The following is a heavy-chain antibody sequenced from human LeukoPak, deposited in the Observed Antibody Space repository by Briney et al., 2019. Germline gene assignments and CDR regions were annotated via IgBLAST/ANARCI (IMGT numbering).Heavy chain of an antibody. V-gene: IGHV3-30-3*01. CDR2: ISYDGTNK. D-gene: IGHD3-3*01. CDR1: GFTLSDHY. Sequence: GGSLRLSCAASGFTLSDHYMSWVRQAPGKGLEWVAIISYDGTNKYYADSVKGRFTISRDNSKNTLYLQMNSLRAEDTAVYYCARDFYDFWSGDRSDYYYYGMDVWGQGTTVTVSS. J-gene: IGHJ6*02. CDR3: ARDFYDFWSGDRSDYYYYGMDV.